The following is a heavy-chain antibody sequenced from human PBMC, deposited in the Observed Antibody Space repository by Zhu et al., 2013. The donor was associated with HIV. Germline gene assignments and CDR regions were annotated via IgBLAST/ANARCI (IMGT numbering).Heavy chain of an antibody. CDR3: GXDARITAGRTVSYYGMDV. J-gene: IGHJ6*02. Sequence: QVQLVQSGAEVKKPGASVKVSCKASGYTFTSYYMHWVRQAPGQGLEWMGIINPSGGSTSYAQKFQGRVTMTRDTSTSTVYMELSSLRSEDTAVYYCGXDARITAGRTVSYYGMDVWGQGTTVTVSS. CDR1: GYTFTSYY. CDR2: INPSGGST. D-gene: IGHD6-13*01. V-gene: IGHV1-46*01.